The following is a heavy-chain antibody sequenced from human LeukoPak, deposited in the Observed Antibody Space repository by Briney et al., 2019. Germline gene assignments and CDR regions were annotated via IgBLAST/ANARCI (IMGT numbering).Heavy chain of an antibody. J-gene: IGHJ5*02. CDR2: IYYSGST. D-gene: IGHD1-26*01. Sequence: KPSETLSLTCTVSGGSISSYYWSWIRQPPGKGLEWIGYIYYSGSTNYNPSLKSRVTISVDTSKNQFSLKLSSVTAADTAVYYCARDTRGSYSVWDPWRGTVFDPWGQGTLVTVSS. V-gene: IGHV4-59*01. CDR3: ARDTRGSYSVWDPWRGTVFDP. CDR1: GGSISSYY.